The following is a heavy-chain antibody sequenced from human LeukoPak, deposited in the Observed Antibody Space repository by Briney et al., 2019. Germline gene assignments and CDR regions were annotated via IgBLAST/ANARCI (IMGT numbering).Heavy chain of an antibody. V-gene: IGHV3-23*01. Sequence: PGGSLRLSCAASGFTFSSYALSWVRQAPGKGLEWVSAISGSGGSTYYADSVKGRFTISRDNSKNTLYLQMNSLRAEDTAVYYCAKDLAPGITMVRGVFDYWGQGTLVTVSS. CDR2: ISGSGGST. D-gene: IGHD3-10*01. CDR1: GFTFSSYA. J-gene: IGHJ4*02. CDR3: AKDLAPGITMVRGVFDY.